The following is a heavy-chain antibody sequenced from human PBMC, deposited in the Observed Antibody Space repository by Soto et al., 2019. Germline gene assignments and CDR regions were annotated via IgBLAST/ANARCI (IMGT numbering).Heavy chain of an antibody. CDR1: GFTFSSYA. Sequence: PGGSLRLSCAASGFTFSSYAMSWVRQAPGKGLEWVSAISGSGGSTYYADSVKGRFTISRDNSKNTLYLQMNSLRAEDTAVYYCAKDSRLAPYGGNSRPYYYSYGMDVWGQGTTVTVSS. CDR3: AKDSRLAPYGGNSRPYYYSYGMDV. D-gene: IGHD2-21*02. J-gene: IGHJ6*02. CDR2: ISGSGGST. V-gene: IGHV3-23*01.